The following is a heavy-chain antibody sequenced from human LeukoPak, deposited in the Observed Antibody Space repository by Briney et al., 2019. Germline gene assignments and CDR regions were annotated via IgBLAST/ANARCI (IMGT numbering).Heavy chain of an antibody. V-gene: IGHV1-46*01. D-gene: IGHD3-10*01. CDR3: ARAFPMVRGVISRYYYYYMDV. CDR1: GYTFTSYY. Sequence: ASVKVSCKASGYTFTSYYMHWVRQAPGQGLEGMGIINPSGGRTSYAQKFQGRVTMTRDMSTSTVYMELSSLRSEDTAVYYCARAFPMVRGVISRYYYYYMDVWGKGTTVTVSS. CDR2: INPSGGRT. J-gene: IGHJ6*03.